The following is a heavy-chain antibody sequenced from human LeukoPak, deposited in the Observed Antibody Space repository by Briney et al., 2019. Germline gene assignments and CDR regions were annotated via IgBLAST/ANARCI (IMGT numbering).Heavy chain of an antibody. J-gene: IGHJ4*02. CDR1: GGSISSGGYS. D-gene: IGHD4-17*01. CDR2: IYHSGST. V-gene: IGHV4-30-2*01. Sequence: SQTLSLTCAVSGGSISSGGYSWSWIRQPPGKGREWIGYIYHSGSTYYNPSLKSRVTISVDRSKNQFSLKLSSVTAADTAVYYCARNYGAYDYFDYWGQGTLVTVSS. CDR3: ARNYGAYDYFDY.